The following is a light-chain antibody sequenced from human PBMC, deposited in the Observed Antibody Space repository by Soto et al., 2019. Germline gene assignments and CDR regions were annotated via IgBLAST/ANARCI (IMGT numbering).Light chain of an antibody. V-gene: IGLV2-14*01. CDR2: EVS. CDR3: SSFTSSITLEV. CDR1: SSDVGGYNY. J-gene: IGLJ3*02. Sequence: SALTQPASVSGSPGQSITISCTGTSSDVGGYNYVSWYQQHPGKAPKLIIYEVSNRPSGVSNRFSGSKSGNTASLTISGLQAEDEADYYCSSFTSSITLEVFGGGTQLTVL.